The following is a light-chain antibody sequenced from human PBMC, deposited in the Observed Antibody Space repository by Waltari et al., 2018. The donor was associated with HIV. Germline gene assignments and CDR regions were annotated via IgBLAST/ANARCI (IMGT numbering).Light chain of an antibody. Sequence: QSALTQPASVSGSPGQSITISCTDSSSDMSTYNRVSWYHQFPGKPPKLIIYEVGNRPSGVSNRFSGSKSGNTASLTISGLQAEDEADYYCISYTTTNYYVFGPGTWVTVL. V-gene: IGLV2-14*01. CDR2: EVG. CDR1: SSDMSTYNR. CDR3: ISYTTTNYYV. J-gene: IGLJ1*01.